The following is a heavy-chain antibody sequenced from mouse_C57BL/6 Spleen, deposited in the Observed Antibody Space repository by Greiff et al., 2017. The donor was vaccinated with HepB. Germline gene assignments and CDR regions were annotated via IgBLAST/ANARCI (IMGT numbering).Heavy chain of an antibody. D-gene: IGHD2-3*01. Sequence: ESGPGLVKPSQSLSLTCSVTGYSITSGYYWNWIRQFPGNKLEWMGYISYDGSNNYNPSLKNRISITRDTSKNQFFLKLTSVTTEDTATYYSAREFYGFAYWGQGTLVTVSA. J-gene: IGHJ3*01. CDR3: AREFYGFAY. CDR1: GYSITSGYY. V-gene: IGHV3-6*01. CDR2: ISYDGSN.